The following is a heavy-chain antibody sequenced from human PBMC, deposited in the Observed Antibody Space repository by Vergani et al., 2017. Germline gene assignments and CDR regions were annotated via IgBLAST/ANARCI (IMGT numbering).Heavy chain of an antibody. CDR2: ISADATII. Sequence: EVQLLESGGGLVQPGGSLTLSCTASGFTIANYWMHWVRQAPGKGLQWVSHISADATIINYADSVKGRFTISRDNTKNTLYLQMKSLRVEDTAVYYCISQIFLGFWGQGTLATVSS. D-gene: IGHD3-3*01. J-gene: IGHJ4*02. CDR3: ISQIFLGF. CDR1: GFTIANYW. V-gene: IGHV3-74*01.